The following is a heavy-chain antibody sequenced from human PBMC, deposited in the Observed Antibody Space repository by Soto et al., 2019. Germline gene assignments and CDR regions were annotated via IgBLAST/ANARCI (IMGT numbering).Heavy chain of an antibody. CDR3: ARGGVSWQLVDWFDP. CDR1: GGTFSSYA. J-gene: IGHJ5*02. Sequence: SVKVSCKASGGTFSSYAISWVRQAPGQGLEWIGGIIPIFGTANYAQKFQGRVTITADESTSTAYMELSSLRSEDTAVYYCARGGVSWQLVDWFDPWGQGTLVTVSS. D-gene: IGHD6-6*01. V-gene: IGHV1-69*13. CDR2: IIPIFGTA.